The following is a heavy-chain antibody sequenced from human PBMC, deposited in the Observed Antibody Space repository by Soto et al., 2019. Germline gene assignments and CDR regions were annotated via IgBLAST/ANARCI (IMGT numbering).Heavy chain of an antibody. CDR3: ARYSSSIDY. Sequence: QVQLMQSGAEVKKPGSSVKDSCKASGGTFSSYAISWVRQAPGQGLEWMGGIIPIFGTTNDAQKFRGRGTITADESTSTAYMELSSLRSDDTAVYYCARYSSSIDYWGQGTLVTVSS. D-gene: IGHD2-2*01. CDR2: IIPIFGTT. J-gene: IGHJ4*02. V-gene: IGHV1-69*01. CDR1: GGTFSSYA.